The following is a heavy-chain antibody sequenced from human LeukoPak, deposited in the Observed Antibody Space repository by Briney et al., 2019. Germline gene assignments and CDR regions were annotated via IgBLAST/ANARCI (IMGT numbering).Heavy chain of an antibody. V-gene: IGHV3-48*03. CDR3: ARDGVHYDFWSGYYTAAFDI. Sequence: GGSLRLSCAASGFTFSSYEMNWVRQATGKGLECVSYISSSGSTIYYADSVKGRFTISRDNAKNSLYLQMNSLRAEDTAVYYCARDGVHYDFWSGYYTAAFDIWGQGTMVTVSS. CDR1: GFTFSSYE. CDR2: ISSSGSTI. J-gene: IGHJ3*02. D-gene: IGHD3-3*01.